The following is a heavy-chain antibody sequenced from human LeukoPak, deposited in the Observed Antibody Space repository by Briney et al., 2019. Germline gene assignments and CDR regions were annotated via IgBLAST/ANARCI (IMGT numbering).Heavy chain of an antibody. CDR1: GYTFTGYS. D-gene: IGHD5-24*01. V-gene: IGHV1-2*02. J-gene: IGHJ4*02. CDR2: INPNSGGT. CDR3: ARKAGRHGYLSTPYYFDY. Sequence: ASVKVSCKASGYTFTGYSMHWVRQAPGQGLEWMGWINPNSGGTNYAQKFQGRVTMTRDTSISTAYMELSRLRSEDTAVYYCARKAGRHGYLSTPYYFDYWGQGTLVTVSS.